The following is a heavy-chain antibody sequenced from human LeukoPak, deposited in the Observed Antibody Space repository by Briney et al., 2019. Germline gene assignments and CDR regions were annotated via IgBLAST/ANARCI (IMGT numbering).Heavy chain of an antibody. D-gene: IGHD3-22*01. CDR2: IYPGDSDT. CDR3: ARRSLNYYDSSGFYFDS. V-gene: IGHV5-51*01. Sequence: GESPKISCKGSGYSFTSYWIGWVRQMPGKGLEWMGVIYPGDSDTRYGPSFQGQVTISADTSISTAYVQWNSLKSSDTAMYYCARRSLNYYDSSGFYFDSWGQGTLVTVSS. CDR1: GYSFTSYW. J-gene: IGHJ4*02.